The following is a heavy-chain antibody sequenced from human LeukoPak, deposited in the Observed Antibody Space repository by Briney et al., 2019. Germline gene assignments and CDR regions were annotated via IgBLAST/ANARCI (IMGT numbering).Heavy chain of an antibody. Sequence: GGSLRLSCAASGFPFSYYAMSWVRQAPGKGLEWVAVISYDGSNKYYADSVKGRFTISRDNSKNTLYLQMNSLRAEDTAVYYCARTHYDFWSGYYYYMDVWGKGTTVTVSS. CDR2: ISYDGSNK. V-gene: IGHV3-30*04. CDR1: GFPFSYYA. D-gene: IGHD3-3*01. CDR3: ARTHYDFWSGYYYYMDV. J-gene: IGHJ6*03.